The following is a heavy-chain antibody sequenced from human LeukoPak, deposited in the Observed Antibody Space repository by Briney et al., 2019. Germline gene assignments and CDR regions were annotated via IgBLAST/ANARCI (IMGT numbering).Heavy chain of an antibody. CDR1: GYSISSGYY. V-gene: IGHV4-38-2*02. Sequence: PSETLSLTCTVSGYSISSGYYWGWIRQPPGKGLEGIGSIYHSGSTYYNPSLKSRVTISVDTSKNQFSLKLSSVTAADTAVYYCARVRYCSGGSCYKEDYYYYYMDVWGKGTTVTVSS. CDR2: IYHSGST. D-gene: IGHD2-15*01. CDR3: ARVRYCSGGSCYKEDYYYYYMDV. J-gene: IGHJ6*03.